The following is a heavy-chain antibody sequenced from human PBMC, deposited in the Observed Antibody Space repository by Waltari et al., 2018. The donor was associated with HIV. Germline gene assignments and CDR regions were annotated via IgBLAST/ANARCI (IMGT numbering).Heavy chain of an antibody. Sequence: QVQLVQSGAEVKKPGASVKVSCKASGYTFTGYYMHWARQAPGQGLEWKGGINPNSGGTNYAQKVQGRVTMTRDTSISTAYMELSRLRSDDTAVYYCARGPPYYYGLGSPGGGWFDPWGQGTLVTVSS. D-gene: IGHD3-10*01. CDR2: INPNSGGT. V-gene: IGHV1-2*02. CDR1: GYTFTGYY. J-gene: IGHJ5*02. CDR3: ARGPPYYYGLGSPGGGWFDP.